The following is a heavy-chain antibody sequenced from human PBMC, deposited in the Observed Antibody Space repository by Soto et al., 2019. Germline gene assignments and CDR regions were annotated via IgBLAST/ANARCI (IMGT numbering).Heavy chain of an antibody. J-gene: IGHJ6*02. CDR3: ARDNGGYYYGMDV. Sequence: EVQLVESGGGLIQPGGSLRLSCAASGFTVSSNYKSWVRQAPGKGLEWVSVIYSGGSTYYADSVKGRFTNSRDNSKNTLYLQMNSLRAEDTAVYYCARDNGGYYYGMDVWGQGTTVTVSS. CDR2: IYSGGST. V-gene: IGHV3-53*01. CDR1: GFTVSSNY.